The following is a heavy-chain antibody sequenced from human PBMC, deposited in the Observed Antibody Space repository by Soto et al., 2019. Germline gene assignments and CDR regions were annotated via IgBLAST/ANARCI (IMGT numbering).Heavy chain of an antibody. J-gene: IGHJ4*02. CDR3: AKDTYSSSWYF. CDR1: GFTFTKYA. D-gene: IGHD2-2*01. Sequence: EVQLLESGGDLVQPGGSLRLSCAASGFTFTKYAMTWVRQAPGKGLEWVSSISKSGGDTYYADSVNGRFTISRDNSKNTLYLQMNGLRAEDTALYFCAKDTYSSSWYFWGQGTLVTVSS. CDR2: ISKSGGDT. V-gene: IGHV3-23*01.